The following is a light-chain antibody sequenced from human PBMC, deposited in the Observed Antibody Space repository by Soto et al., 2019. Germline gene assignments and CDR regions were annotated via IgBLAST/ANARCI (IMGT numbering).Light chain of an antibody. Sequence: QSVLTQPPSVSGAPGQRVTISCSGNSSNIGAGFDVHWYQQLPGAAPKLLIYASTNRPSGVPDRFSGSKSDTSASLAITGLQIDDEADYYCAAWHDSLSGVIFGGGTKLTVL. J-gene: IGLJ2*01. CDR2: AST. CDR3: AAWHDSLSGVI. V-gene: IGLV1-40*01. CDR1: SSNIGAGFD.